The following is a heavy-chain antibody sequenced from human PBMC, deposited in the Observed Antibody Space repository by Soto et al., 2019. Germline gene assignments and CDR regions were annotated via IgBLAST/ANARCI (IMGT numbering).Heavy chain of an antibody. Sequence: QVQLVESGGGVVQPGWSLRLSCAASGFTFSSYGMHWVRQAPGRGLEWVAVISYDGSNKYYADSVKGRFTISRDNSKNTLYLQMNSLRAEATAVYYCAKPREGRYCSGGSCYLPFDYWGQGTLGTVSS. D-gene: IGHD2-15*01. J-gene: IGHJ4*02. CDR2: ISYDGSNK. V-gene: IGHV3-30*18. CDR3: AKPREGRYCSGGSCYLPFDY. CDR1: GFTFSSYG.